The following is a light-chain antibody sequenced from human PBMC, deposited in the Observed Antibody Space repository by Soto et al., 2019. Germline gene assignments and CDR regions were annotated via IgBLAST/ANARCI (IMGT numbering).Light chain of an antibody. CDR2: DVS. Sequence: DIQMTQSPSTLSASVGDRVTITCRASQNINNWLAWYQQKPGKAPTLLIYDVSSLESGVPSRFSGSGSGTEFTLTISSLQPDDSATYYCQQYDTFWTFGQGTKVDIK. V-gene: IGKV1-5*01. CDR3: QQYDTFWT. CDR1: QNINNW. J-gene: IGKJ1*01.